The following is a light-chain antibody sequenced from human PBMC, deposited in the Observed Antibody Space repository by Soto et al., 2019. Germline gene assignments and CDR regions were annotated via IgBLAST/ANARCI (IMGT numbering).Light chain of an antibody. V-gene: IGKV3-15*01. J-gene: IGKJ5*01. CDR3: QQYYDWPIT. CDR2: GAS. Sequence: IVLTQSPDTLSVSPGERAPLSCRASQSISNNLAWYQQKPGQAPRLLIYGASTRATGFPDRFSGSGSGTEFTLTISSLHSEDFAVYYCQQYYDWPITFGQGTRLEIK. CDR1: QSISNN.